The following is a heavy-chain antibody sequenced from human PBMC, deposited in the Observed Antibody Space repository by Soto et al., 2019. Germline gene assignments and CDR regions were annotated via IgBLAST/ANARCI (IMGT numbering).Heavy chain of an antibody. V-gene: IGHV1-18*01. CDR1: GYTFTSYG. D-gene: IGHD1-7*01. Sequence: ASVKVSCKASGYTFTSYGISWVRQAPGQGLEWMGWISAYNGNTNYAQKLQGRVTMTTDTSTSTAYMELRSLRSDDTAAYYCAREGTGTTDDGNYYYGMDVWGQGTTVTVSS. J-gene: IGHJ6*02. CDR2: ISAYNGNT. CDR3: AREGTGTTDDGNYYYGMDV.